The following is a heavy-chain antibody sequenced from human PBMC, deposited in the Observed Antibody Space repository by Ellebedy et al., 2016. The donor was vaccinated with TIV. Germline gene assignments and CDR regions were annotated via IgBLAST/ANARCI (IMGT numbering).Heavy chain of an antibody. CDR3: AGEPGYGANSNAFDI. V-gene: IGHV3-23*01. D-gene: IGHD4-23*01. J-gene: IGHJ3*02. CDR1: AFTFSSYA. CDR2: ISGSGRST. Sequence: GGSLRLSXAASAFTFSSYAMSWVRQAPGKGLECVSGISGSGRSTYYADSVKGRFTISRDNSKNTLYLQMNSLKAEDTALYYCAGEPGYGANSNAFDIWGQGTMVTVSS.